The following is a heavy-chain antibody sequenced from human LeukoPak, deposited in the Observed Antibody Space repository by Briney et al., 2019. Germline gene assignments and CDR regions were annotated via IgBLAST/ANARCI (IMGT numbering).Heavy chain of an antibody. D-gene: IGHD1-26*01. Sequence: KPSETLSLTCTVSGGSISSSSYYWGWIRQPPGKGLEWIGSIYYSGSTYYNPSLKSRVTISVDTSKNQFSLKLSSVTAADTAVYYCARDRELLRRYYFDYWGQGTLVTVSS. CDR3: ARDRELLRRYYFDY. V-gene: IGHV4-39*07. CDR1: GGSISSSSYY. J-gene: IGHJ4*02. CDR2: IYYSGST.